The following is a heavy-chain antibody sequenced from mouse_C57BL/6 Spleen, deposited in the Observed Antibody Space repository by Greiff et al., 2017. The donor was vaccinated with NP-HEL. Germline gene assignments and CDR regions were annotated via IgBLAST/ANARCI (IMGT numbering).Heavy chain of an antibody. CDR3: ARRDDPYYFDV. J-gene: IGHJ2*01. V-gene: IGHV5-6*01. CDR1: GFTFSSYG. CDR2: ISSGGSYT. Sequence: EVQLVESGGDLVKPGGSLKLSCAASGFTFSSYGMSWVRQTPDKRLEWVATISSGGSYTYYPDSVKGRFTISRDNAKNTLYLQMSSLKSEDTAMYYCARRDDPYYFDVWGQGTTLTVSS. D-gene: IGHD2-3*01.